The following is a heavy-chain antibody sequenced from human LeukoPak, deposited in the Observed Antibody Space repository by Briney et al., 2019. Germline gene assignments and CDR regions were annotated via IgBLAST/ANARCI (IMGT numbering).Heavy chain of an antibody. CDR3: ARMGYYYGSGRQPPFDY. J-gene: IGHJ4*02. Sequence: PGGSLRLSCAASGFTFSSYEMNWVRQAPGKGLEWVSYISSSGSTIYYADSVKGRFTISRDNAKNSLYLQMNSLRAEDTAVYYCARMGYYYGSGRQPPFDYWGQGTLVTVSS. V-gene: IGHV3-48*03. CDR1: GFTFSSYE. D-gene: IGHD3-10*01. CDR2: ISSSGSTI.